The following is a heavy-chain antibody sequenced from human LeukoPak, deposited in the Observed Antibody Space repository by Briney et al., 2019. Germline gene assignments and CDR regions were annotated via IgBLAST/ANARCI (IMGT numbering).Heavy chain of an antibody. CDR3: AELGITMIGGV. D-gene: IGHD3-10*02. Sequence: GGSLRLSCAASGLSFSSYGMHWVRQAPGKGLEWVSYISSSGSTIYYADSVKGRFTISRDNAKNSLYLQMNSLRAEDTAVYYCAELGITMIGGVWGKGTTVTISS. CDR1: GLSFSSYG. J-gene: IGHJ6*04. V-gene: IGHV3-48*04. CDR2: ISSSGSTI.